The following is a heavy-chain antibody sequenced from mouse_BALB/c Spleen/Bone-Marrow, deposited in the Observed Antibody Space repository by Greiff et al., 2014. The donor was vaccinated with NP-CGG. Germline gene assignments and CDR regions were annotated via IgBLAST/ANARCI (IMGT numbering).Heavy chain of an antibody. V-gene: IGHV6-6*01. CDR3: TPHPFDY. CDR2: IRTKADDHAT. J-gene: IGHJ2*01. CDR1: GLAFSDTW. Sequence: LQQSGGGLVQPGGSMKLSCAASGLAFSDTWLDWVRQSPEKGPEWVAEIRTKADDHATYYAESVKGRFTISRDDSISSVYLQMNSLRAEDTGIYYCTPHPFDYWGQGTTLTVSS.